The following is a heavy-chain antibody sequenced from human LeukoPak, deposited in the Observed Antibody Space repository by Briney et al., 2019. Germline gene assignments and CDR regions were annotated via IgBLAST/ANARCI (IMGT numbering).Heavy chain of an antibody. V-gene: IGHV3-30-3*01. CDR1: GFTFSSYA. D-gene: IGHD6-13*01. Sequence: GRSLRLSCAASGFTFSSYAMHWVRQAPGKGLEWVAVISYDGSNKYYADSVKGRFTISRDNSKNTLYLQMNSLRAEDTAVYYCASLAAAGSDGPISWGQGTLVTVSS. CDR3: ASLAAAGSDGPIS. CDR2: ISYDGSNK. J-gene: IGHJ4*02.